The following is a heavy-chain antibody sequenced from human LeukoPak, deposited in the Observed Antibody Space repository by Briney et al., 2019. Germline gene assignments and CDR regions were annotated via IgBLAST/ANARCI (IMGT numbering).Heavy chain of an antibody. Sequence: PGGSLRLSCAASGFTFSSYSMNWVRQASGKGLEWVSSISSSSSYIYYADSVKGRFTISRDNAKNSLYLQMNSLRAEDTAVYYCARRCSSTSCFDYWGQGTLVTVSS. J-gene: IGHJ4*02. D-gene: IGHD2-2*01. CDR2: ISSSSSYI. CDR1: GFTFSSYS. CDR3: ARRCSSTSCFDY. V-gene: IGHV3-21*01.